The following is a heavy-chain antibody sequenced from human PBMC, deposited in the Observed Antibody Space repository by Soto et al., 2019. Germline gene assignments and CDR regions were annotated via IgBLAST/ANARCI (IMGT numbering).Heavy chain of an antibody. J-gene: IGHJ6*02. CDR1: GYTFTSYA. V-gene: IGHV1-3*01. CDR3: ARGGLALMNV. CDR2: INAGNGNT. Sequence: QVQLVQSGAEVKKPGASVKVSCKASGYTFTSYAMHWVGQGPGQRLEWMGWINAGNGNTKYSQKFQGRVTITRDTSASTAYMELNTLRSEDTAVYYCARGGLALMNVWGQGTTVTVSS. D-gene: IGHD3-16*01.